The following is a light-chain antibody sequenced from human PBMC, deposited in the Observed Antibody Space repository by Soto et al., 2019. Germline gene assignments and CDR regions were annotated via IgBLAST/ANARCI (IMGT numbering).Light chain of an antibody. V-gene: IGKV3-15*01. CDR2: GIS. Sequence: EIVLPQSPVTLYLPPGERATSPCMASQSVSNNYLAWYQQQPGQAPRLLIYGISTRATGIPTRFTGSGSETEFTLTISSLQSEDFALYYCQQYSNWPRTFGQGTKVDIK. J-gene: IGKJ1*01. CDR1: QSVSNN. CDR3: QQYSNWPRT.